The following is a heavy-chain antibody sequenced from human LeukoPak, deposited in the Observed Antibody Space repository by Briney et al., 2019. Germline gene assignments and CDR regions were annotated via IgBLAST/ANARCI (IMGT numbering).Heavy chain of an antibody. V-gene: IGHV3-74*01. Sequence: GGSLRLSCAASGFTFSGYWMHWVRQDPGKGLVWVSRINSDGSSTSYADSVKGRFTISRDYAKNTLYLQINSLRAEDTAVYYCARGGSYSFDYWGQGTLVTVSS. CDR1: GFTFSGYW. CDR3: ARGGSYSFDY. D-gene: IGHD1-26*01. CDR2: INSDGSST. J-gene: IGHJ4*02.